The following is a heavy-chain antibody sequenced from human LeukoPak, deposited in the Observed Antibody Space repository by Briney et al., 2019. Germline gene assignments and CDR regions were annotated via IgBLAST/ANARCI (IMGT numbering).Heavy chain of an antibody. V-gene: IGHV3-53*01. CDR2: IYTGGGR. CDR1: GFTVSSNY. Sequence: GGSLRLSCAASGFTVSSNYMNWVRQAPGKELEWVSVIYTGGGRYYADSVRGRFTISRDTSKNMVFLQMNSLRVEDTAVYYCARGIDYWGRGTLVTVSS. CDR3: ARGIDY. J-gene: IGHJ4*02.